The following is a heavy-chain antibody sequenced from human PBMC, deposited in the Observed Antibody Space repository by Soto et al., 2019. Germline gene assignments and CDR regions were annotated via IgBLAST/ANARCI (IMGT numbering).Heavy chain of an antibody. V-gene: IGHV2-70*04. CDR3: ARGYSYGRYYGMDV. CDR2: IDWDDDK. Sequence: ASGPTLVNPTQTLTLTCTFSGFSLSTSGMRVSWIRQPPGKALEWLARIDWDDDKFYSTSLKTRLTISKDTSKNQVVLTMTNMDPVDTATYYCARGYSYGRYYGMDVWGQGTTVTVSS. CDR1: GFSLSTSGMR. D-gene: IGHD5-18*01. J-gene: IGHJ6*02.